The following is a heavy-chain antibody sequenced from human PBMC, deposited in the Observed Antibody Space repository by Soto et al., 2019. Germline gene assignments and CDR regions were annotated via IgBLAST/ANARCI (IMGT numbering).Heavy chain of an antibody. V-gene: IGHV4-31*03. CDR2: IYYSGST. CDR1: GGSISSGGYY. Sequence: SETLSLTCTVSGGSISSGGYYWSWIRQHPGKGLEWIGYIYYSGSTYYNPSLKSRVTISLDTSKNQFSLKLSSVTAADTAVYYCARSYYYGSERFDYWGQGTLVTVSS. CDR3: ARSYYYGSERFDY. J-gene: IGHJ4*02. D-gene: IGHD3-10*01.